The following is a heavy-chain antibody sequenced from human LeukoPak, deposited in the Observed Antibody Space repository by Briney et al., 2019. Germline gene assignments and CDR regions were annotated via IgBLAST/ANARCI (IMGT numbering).Heavy chain of an antibody. Sequence: SETLSLTCTVSGYSISSGYYWGWIRQPPGKGLEWIGSIYHSGSTYYNPSLKSRVTISVDTSKNQFSLKLSSVTAADTAVYYCAISLGYCSGGSCYNWFDPWGQGTLVTVSS. J-gene: IGHJ5*02. CDR3: AISLGYCSGGSCYNWFDP. CDR1: GYSISSGYY. CDR2: IYHSGST. V-gene: IGHV4-38-2*02. D-gene: IGHD2-15*01.